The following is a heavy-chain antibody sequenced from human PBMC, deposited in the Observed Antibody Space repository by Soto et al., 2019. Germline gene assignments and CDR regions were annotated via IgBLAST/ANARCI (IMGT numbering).Heavy chain of an antibody. D-gene: IGHD2-15*01. V-gene: IGHV5-51*01. CDR3: ARLRDCSGGSCSLEPFDY. CDR1: GYRFTTYW. J-gene: IGHJ4*02. CDR2: VYPADSDT. Sequence: PGESLKISCKGSGYRFTTYWIAWVRQMPGKGLEWMGSVYPADSDTRYSPSFQGQATISADKSISTACLQWSSLKASDTSIYYCARLRDCSGGSCSLEPFDYWGQGTLVTVSS.